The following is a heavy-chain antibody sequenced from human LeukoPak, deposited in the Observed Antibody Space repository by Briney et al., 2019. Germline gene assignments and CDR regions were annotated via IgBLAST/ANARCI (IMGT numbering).Heavy chain of an antibody. V-gene: IGHV3-53*01. Sequence: GGSLRLSCAASGFTVSSNYMSWVRQAPGKGLEWVSVIYSGGSTYYADSVKGRFTISRDNSKNTLYLQMNSLRAEDTAVYYCARDKVNYDVLTGYYTFTKGDYYGMDVWGQGTTVTVSS. J-gene: IGHJ6*02. CDR3: ARDKVNYDVLTGYYTFTKGDYYGMDV. CDR1: GFTVSSNY. D-gene: IGHD3-9*01. CDR2: IYSGGST.